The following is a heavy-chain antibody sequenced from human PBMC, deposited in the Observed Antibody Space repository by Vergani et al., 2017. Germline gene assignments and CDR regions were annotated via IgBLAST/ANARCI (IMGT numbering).Heavy chain of an antibody. J-gene: IGHJ3*02. CDR3: ARGYYDSSGALNAFDI. Sequence: QVQLVESGGGVVQPGRSLRLSCAASGFTFSSYGMHWVRQAPVKGLEWVAVIWYDGSNKYYADSVKGRFTISRDNSKNTLYLQMNSLRAEDTAVYYCARGYYDSSGALNAFDIWGQGTMVTVSS. CDR1: GFTFSSYG. CDR2: IWYDGSNK. V-gene: IGHV3-33*01. D-gene: IGHD3-22*01.